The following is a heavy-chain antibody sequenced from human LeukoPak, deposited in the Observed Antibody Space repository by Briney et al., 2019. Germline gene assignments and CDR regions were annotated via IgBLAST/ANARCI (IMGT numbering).Heavy chain of an antibody. CDR3: AKGLRTGVGPYMGYHYYMDV. Sequence: PGGSLRLSCAASGFTFSSYAMSWVRQAPGKGLKWVSTINDNGAGTHYADSVKGRSTISRDNSYNTVSLQMNSLRDEDTGVYYCAKGLRTGVGPYMGYHYYMDVWGKGATVTVSS. J-gene: IGHJ6*03. V-gene: IGHV3-23*01. D-gene: IGHD3-16*01. CDR2: INDNGAGT. CDR1: GFTFSSYA.